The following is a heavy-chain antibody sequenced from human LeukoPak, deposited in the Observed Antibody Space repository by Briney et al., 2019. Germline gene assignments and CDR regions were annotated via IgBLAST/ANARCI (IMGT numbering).Heavy chain of an antibody. CDR1: GGSISSSSYY. CDR2: IYYSGST. Sequence: SETLSLTCTVSGGSISSSSYYWGWIRQPPGKGLEWIGSIYYSGSTYYNPSLKSRVTISVDTSKNQFSLKLSSVTAADTAVYYCARHTTHGDYNPNDYWGQGTLVTVSS. D-gene: IGHD3-16*01. J-gene: IGHJ4*02. CDR3: ARHTTHGDYNPNDY. V-gene: IGHV4-39*07.